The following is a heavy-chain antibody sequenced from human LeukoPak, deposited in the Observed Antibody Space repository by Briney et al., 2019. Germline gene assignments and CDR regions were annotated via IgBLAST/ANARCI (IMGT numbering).Heavy chain of an antibody. J-gene: IGHJ5*02. CDR3: AGSPKDCCGCRCRGYKWVGP. CDR2: INHSGST. D-gene: IGHD2-15*01. Sequence: SETLSLTCAVYGGSFSGYYWSWIRQPPGKGLEWIGEINHSGSTNYNPSLKSRVTISVDTSKNQFSLKLSSVTAADTAGYYCAGSPKDCCGCRCRGYKWVGPRGQGSLGTLS. CDR1: GGSFSGYY. V-gene: IGHV4-34*01.